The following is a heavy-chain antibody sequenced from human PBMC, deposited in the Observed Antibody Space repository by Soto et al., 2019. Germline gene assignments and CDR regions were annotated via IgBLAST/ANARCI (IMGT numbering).Heavy chain of an antibody. CDR1: GYTFTSYG. J-gene: IGHJ6*02. V-gene: IGHV1-18*01. D-gene: IGHD5-18*01. CDR2: ISAYNGNT. CDR3: ASGGWIQLWYGMDV. Sequence: ASVKVSCKASGYTFTSYGSSGVRQAPGQGVERMGWISAYNGNTNYAQKLQGRVTMTTDTYTSTAYMELRSLRCDDTAVYYCASGGWIQLWYGMDVWGQGTTVTVSS.